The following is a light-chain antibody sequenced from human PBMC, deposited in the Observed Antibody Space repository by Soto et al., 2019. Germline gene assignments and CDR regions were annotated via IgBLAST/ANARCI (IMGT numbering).Light chain of an antibody. CDR1: QSISSW. Sequence: DIQMTQSPSTLSGSLLDRVTITCRASQSISSWVAWYQQKPGKAPKLLIYAASSLQSAVPSRFSGSGSGTDFTLTISSLQPEDFATYSCQQSYSTPRTFGQGTKVE. CDR2: AAS. V-gene: IGKV1-39*01. CDR3: QQSYSTPRT. J-gene: IGKJ1*01.